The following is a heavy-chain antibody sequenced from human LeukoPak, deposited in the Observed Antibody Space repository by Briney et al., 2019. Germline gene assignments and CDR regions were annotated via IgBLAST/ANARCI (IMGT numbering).Heavy chain of an antibody. Sequence: PGGSLRLSCAASGFTFSSYAMSWVRQAPGKGLEWVSTITATGGNTYHADSVKGRFTISRDNSENTLYLQMNSLRAEDTAVYYRAKRISGSSSWFYFDYWGQGTLVTVSS. CDR2: ITATGGNT. V-gene: IGHV3-23*01. CDR1: GFTFSSYA. J-gene: IGHJ4*02. CDR3: AKRISGSSSWFYFDY. D-gene: IGHD6-13*01.